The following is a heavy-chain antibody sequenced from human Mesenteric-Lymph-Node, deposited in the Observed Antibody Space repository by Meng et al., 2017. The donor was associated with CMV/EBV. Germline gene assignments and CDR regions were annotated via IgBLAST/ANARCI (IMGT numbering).Heavy chain of an antibody. CDR1: GFTFNAYT. CDR2: ISGSGDVT. CDR3: ARGNAHAFDY. V-gene: IGHV3-23*01. J-gene: IGHJ4*02. Sequence: GGSLRLSCAASGFTFNAYTMSWVRQTPGKGLVWVSAISGSGDVTYYADSVQGRFTISRDNAKNTLYLQMNSLRAEDTAVYYCARGNAHAFDYWGQGTLVTVSS. D-gene: IGHD1-1*01.